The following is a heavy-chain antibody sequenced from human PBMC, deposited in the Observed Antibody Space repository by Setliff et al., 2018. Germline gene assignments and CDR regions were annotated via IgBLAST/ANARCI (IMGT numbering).Heavy chain of an antibody. CDR1: GGSISSGNYY. CDR2: IQTSGTT. CDR3: ARSLGSGTYWGSRPYYSDY. J-gene: IGHJ4*02. D-gene: IGHD3-10*01. V-gene: IGHV4-61*09. Sequence: SETLSLTCTVSGGSISSGNYYWSWIRQPAGKGLEWIGHIQTSGTTNYNPSLKSRVTISVDTSKNQFSLKLSAVTAADTAVYYCARSLGSGTYWGSRPYYSDYWGQGTLVTVSS.